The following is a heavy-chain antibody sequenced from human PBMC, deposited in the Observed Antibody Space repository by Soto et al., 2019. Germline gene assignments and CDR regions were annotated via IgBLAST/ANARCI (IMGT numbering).Heavy chain of an antibody. CDR2: ISSSSSYI. D-gene: IGHD3-22*01. CDR1: GFTFSSYS. J-gene: IGHJ4*02. CDR3: AVDYDSSPPYYFDY. V-gene: IGHV3-21*01. Sequence: GGSLRLSCAASGFTFSSYSMNWVRQAPGKGLEWVSSISSSSSYIYYADSVKGRFTISRDNAKNSLYLQMNSLRAEGTAVYYCAVDYDSSPPYYFDYWGQGTLVTVSS.